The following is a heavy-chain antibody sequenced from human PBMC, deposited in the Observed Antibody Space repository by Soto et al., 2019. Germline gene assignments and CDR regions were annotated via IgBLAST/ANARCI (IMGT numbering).Heavy chain of an antibody. CDR2: ITSGGSST. V-gene: IGHV3-48*01. J-gene: IGHJ4*02. D-gene: IGHD3-3*01. CDR3: ARARQWSGGYFWQ. Sequence: EVQLVESGGGLVQPGGSLRLSCVGSGFKFNTFGMNWVRQAPGRGLEWIAHITSGGSSTYYADSVKGRFNVSRDNDKNLVSLQLHRLRVDDTAVYFCARARQWSGGYFWQWGPGALVTVSS. CDR1: GFKFNTFG.